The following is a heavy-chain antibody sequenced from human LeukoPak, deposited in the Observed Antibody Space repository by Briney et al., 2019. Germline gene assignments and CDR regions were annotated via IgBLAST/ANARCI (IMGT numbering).Heavy chain of an antibody. J-gene: IGHJ4*02. CDR1: GYTFTSYD. V-gene: IGHV1-8*03. Sequence: GASATVSCKPSGYTFTSYDINWVRQATGQGLAWMGWMNPNSGSTGYAQKFQGRVTITRNTSISTAYMELSGLRSEDTAVYYCARGRSTGYPYYFEYWGQGTLVTVSS. CDR2: MNPNSGST. CDR3: ARGRSTGYPYYFEY. D-gene: IGHD5-12*01.